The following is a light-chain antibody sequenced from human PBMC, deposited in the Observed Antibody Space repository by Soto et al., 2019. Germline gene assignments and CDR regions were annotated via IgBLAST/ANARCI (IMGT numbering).Light chain of an antibody. Sequence: QSALTQPASVSGSPGQSITISCTGTSSDVGGYNSVSWYQQYPGKAPKLMIHDVSNRPSGVSDRFSGSKSGNTASLTISGLHPEDEADYYCSSYTTSISYVFGSGTKLTVL. CDR3: SSYTTSISYV. V-gene: IGLV2-14*03. J-gene: IGLJ1*01. CDR1: SSDVGGYNS. CDR2: DVS.